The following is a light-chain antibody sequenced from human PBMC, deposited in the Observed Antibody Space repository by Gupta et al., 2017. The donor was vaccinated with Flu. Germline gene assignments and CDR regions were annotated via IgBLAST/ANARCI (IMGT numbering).Light chain of an antibody. CDR3: QSADSSASRV. V-gene: IGLV3-25*02. J-gene: IGLJ2*01. CDR1: ALPKQY. Sequence: SYELTQPPSVSVSPGQTARIICSGDALPKQYAYWYQQKPGQAPLLVIYKDTERPSGIPERFSGSSSGTTVTFTISGVQAEDEADYHCQSADSSASRVFGGGTKLTVL. CDR2: KDT.